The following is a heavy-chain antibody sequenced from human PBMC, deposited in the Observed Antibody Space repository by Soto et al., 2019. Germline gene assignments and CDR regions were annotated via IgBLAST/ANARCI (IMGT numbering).Heavy chain of an antibody. CDR2: IIPIFGTA. J-gene: IGHJ5*02. CDR3: ARAYCSGGSCWAWSNWFDP. V-gene: IGHV1-69*13. D-gene: IGHD2-15*01. CDR1: GGTFSSYA. Sequence: VKVSCKASGGTFSSYAISWVRQAPGQGLEWMGGIIPIFGTANYAQKFQGRVTITADESTSTAYMELSSLRSEDTAVYYCARAYCSGGSCWAWSNWFDPWGQGTLVTVSS.